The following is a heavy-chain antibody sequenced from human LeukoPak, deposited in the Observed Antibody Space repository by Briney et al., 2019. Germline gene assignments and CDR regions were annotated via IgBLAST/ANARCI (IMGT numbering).Heavy chain of an antibody. V-gene: IGHV4-61*01. D-gene: IGHD3-9*01. CDR3: PGGNILEPYFDY. J-gene: IGHJ4*02. CDR2: IYYSGST. Sequence: SETLSLTCTVSGGSVSSGSYYWSWIRQPPGKGLEWIGYIYYSGSTNYNPSLKSRVTISVDTSKNQFSLKLSSMTAADTAVYYWPGGNILEPYFDYWGQETLVTVSS. CDR1: GGSVSSGSYY.